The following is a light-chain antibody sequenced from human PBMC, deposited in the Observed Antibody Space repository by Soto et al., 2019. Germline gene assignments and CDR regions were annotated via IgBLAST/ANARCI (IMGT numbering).Light chain of an antibody. V-gene: IGKV3-15*01. CDR1: QSVNNF. CDR2: DAS. J-gene: IGKJ1*01. CDR3: QQYNNWPPWT. Sequence: EIVMTQSPATLSLSPGERATLSCRASQSVNNFLAWYQQKPGQAPRLLIYDASTRATGIPDRFSGSGSETEFTLTISSLQSEDYAIYYCQQYNNWPPWTFGQGTKVDI.